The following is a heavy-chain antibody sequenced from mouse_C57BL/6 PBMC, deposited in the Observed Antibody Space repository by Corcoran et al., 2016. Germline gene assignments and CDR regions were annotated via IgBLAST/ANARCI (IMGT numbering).Heavy chain of an antibody. CDR3: ARRELRPSWFAY. CDR2: INTYSGVP. V-gene: IGHV9-3*01. J-gene: IGHJ3*01. Sequence: QIQLVQSGPELKKPGETVKISCKASGYTFTTYGMSWVKQAPGKGLKWMGWINTYSGVPTYADDFKGRFAFSLETSASTAYLQINNLKNEDTATYFCARRELRPSWFAYWGQGTLVTVSA. CDR1: GYTFTTYG. D-gene: IGHD3-2*02.